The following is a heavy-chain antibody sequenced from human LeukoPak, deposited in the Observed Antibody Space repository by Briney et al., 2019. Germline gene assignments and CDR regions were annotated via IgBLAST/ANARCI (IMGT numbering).Heavy chain of an antibody. V-gene: IGHV1-2*02. CDR2: INPNSGDT. CDR1: GYIFTAYY. Sequence: GASVKVSCKASGYIFTAYYMHWVRQAPGQGLEWMGWINPNSGDTKYAQKFQGRVTMTRDTSTSTADLELKSLIYDDTVVYYCARAEAIDYWGQGTLVTVPS. J-gene: IGHJ4*02. CDR3: ARAEAIDY.